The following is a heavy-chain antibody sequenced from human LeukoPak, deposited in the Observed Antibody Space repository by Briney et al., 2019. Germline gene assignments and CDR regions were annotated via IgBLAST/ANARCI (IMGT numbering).Heavy chain of an antibody. V-gene: IGHV4-31*03. CDR1: GGSISSGDYY. CDR2: IYYSGST. Sequence: SQTLSLTCTVSGGSISSGDYYWSWIRQHPGKGLEWIGYIYYSGSTYYNPSLKSRATISVDTSKNQFSLKLSSVTAADTAVYYCARDRDSSSWSRGAFDIWGQGTMVTVSS. J-gene: IGHJ3*02. CDR3: ARDRDSSSWSRGAFDI. D-gene: IGHD6-13*01.